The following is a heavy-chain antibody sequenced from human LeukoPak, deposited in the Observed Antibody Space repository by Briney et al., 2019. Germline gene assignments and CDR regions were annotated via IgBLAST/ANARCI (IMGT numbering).Heavy chain of an antibody. D-gene: IGHD3-22*01. J-gene: IGHJ6*03. CDR3: ARTYDSPGYYSPDYYYMDV. Sequence: SETLSLACTVSGGSISTYCWSWIRQPAGKGLEWIGHICTSGSTNYNPSLKSRVTMSVDTSNNEFSLKLNSVTAADTAVYYCARTYDSPGYYSPDYYYMDVWGKGTTVTISS. CDR1: GGSISTYC. CDR2: ICTSGST. V-gene: IGHV4-4*07.